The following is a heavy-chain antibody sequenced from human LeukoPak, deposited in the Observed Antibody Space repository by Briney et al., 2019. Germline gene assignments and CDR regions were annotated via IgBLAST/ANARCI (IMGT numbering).Heavy chain of an antibody. V-gene: IGHV3-53*01. D-gene: IGHD3-10*01. J-gene: IGHJ6*03. CDR1: GFTFSSYE. CDR2: IYSGGST. Sequence: GGSLRLSCAASGFTFSSYEMNWVRQAPGKGLEWVSVIYSGGSTYYADSVKGRFTISRDNSKNTLYLQMNSLRAEDTAVYYCARVSWFGELRYYYYMDVWGKGTTVTVSS. CDR3: ARVSWFGELRYYYYMDV.